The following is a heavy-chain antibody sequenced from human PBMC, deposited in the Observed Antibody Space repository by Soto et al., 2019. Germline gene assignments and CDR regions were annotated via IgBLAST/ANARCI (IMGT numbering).Heavy chain of an antibody. CDR3: ARRYGGNFDY. CDR1: GGSISSYY. D-gene: IGHD1-26*01. CDR2: IYYSGST. J-gene: IGHJ4*02. V-gene: IGHV4-59*01. Sequence: SETLSLTCTVAGGSISSYYWSWIRQPPGKGLEWIGYIYYSGSTNYNPSLKSRVTISVDTSKNQFSLKLSSVTAADTAVYYCARRYGGNFDYWGQGTLVTVS.